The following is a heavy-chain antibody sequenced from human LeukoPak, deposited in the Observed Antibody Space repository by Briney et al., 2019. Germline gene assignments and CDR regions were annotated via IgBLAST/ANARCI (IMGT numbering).Heavy chain of an antibody. V-gene: IGHV1-2*02. CDR1: GYTFTGYY. Sequence: ASVKVSCKASGYTFTGYYMHWVRQAPGQGLEWMGWINPNSGGTNYAQKLQGRVTMTTDTSTSTAYMEPRSLRSDDTAVYYCARVDTAMVTPYYYYYGMDVWGQGTTVTVSS. D-gene: IGHD5-18*01. CDR2: INPNSGGT. J-gene: IGHJ6*02. CDR3: ARVDTAMVTPYYYYYGMDV.